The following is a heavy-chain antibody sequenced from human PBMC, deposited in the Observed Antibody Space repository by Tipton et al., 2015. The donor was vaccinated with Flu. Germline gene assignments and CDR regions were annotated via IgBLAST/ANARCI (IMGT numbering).Heavy chain of an antibody. CDR3: ARVPIGTYGSGSYYNI. CDR2: IYTHVNT. CDR1: VDSISSGSYY. J-gene: IGHJ4*02. D-gene: IGHD3-10*01. Sequence: TLSLTCTVSVDSISSGSYYCSWIRQPAGKGLEWIARIYTHVNTNYNPSLKSRVTIAVDTSKSHFSLKLSSVTVADTAVYFCARVPIGTYGSGSYYNIWGQGTLVTVSS. V-gene: IGHV4-61*02.